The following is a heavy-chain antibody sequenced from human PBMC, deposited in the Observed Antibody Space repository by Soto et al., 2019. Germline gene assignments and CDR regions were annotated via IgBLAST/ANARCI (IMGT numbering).Heavy chain of an antibody. CDR3: ARGYGENQNWYFDL. V-gene: IGHV4-31*03. CDR2: IYYSEST. CDR1: GDSFSTDGYY. Sequence: PSATLSLTCPVSGDSFSTDGYYWNWIRQHPGKGLEWIGYIYYSESTCYSPSLKSRVTISVDTSKNQFSLKLSSVTAADTAVYYCARGYGENQNWYFDLWGRGTLVTVSS. J-gene: IGHJ2*01. D-gene: IGHD4-17*01.